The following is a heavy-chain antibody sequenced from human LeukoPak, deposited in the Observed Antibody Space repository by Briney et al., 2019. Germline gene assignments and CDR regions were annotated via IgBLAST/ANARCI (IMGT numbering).Heavy chain of an antibody. J-gene: IGHJ4*02. V-gene: IGHV3-13*01. Sequence: GGSLRLSCAASGFTFSSYDMHWVRQATGKGLEWVSAIGTAGDTYYPGSVKGRFTISRENAKNSLYLQMNSLRAEDTAVYYCAKNYYGSGSDKPDDYWGQGTLVTVSS. CDR2: IGTAGDT. D-gene: IGHD3-10*01. CDR3: AKNYYGSGSDKPDDY. CDR1: GFTFSSYD.